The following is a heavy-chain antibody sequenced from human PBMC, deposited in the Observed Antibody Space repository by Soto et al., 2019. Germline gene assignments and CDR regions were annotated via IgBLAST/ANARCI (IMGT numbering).Heavy chain of an antibody. CDR1: GYTFTSYG. D-gene: IGHD3-10*01. V-gene: IGHV1-18*01. J-gene: IGHJ4*02. Sequence: GASVKVSCKASGYTFTSYGISWARQAPGQGLEWMGWISAYNGNTNYAQKLQGRVTMTTDASTSTAYMELRSLRSDDTAVYYCARTMYYYGSGTIDYWGQGTLVTVSS. CDR3: ARTMYYYGSGTIDY. CDR2: ISAYNGNT.